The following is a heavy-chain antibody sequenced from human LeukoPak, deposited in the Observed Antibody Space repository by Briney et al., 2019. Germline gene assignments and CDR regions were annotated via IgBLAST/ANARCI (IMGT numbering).Heavy chain of an antibody. CDR3: ARPWYSSSWYPFDY. CDR2: INHSGST. V-gene: IGHV4-34*01. Sequence: PSETLSLTCAVYGGSFSGYYWSWIRQPPGKGLEWIGEINHNGNTNYGEINHSGSTNYKPSLKSRVSISVDTSKNQFSLKLSSVTAADTAVYYCARPWYSSSWYPFDYWGQGNLVTVSS. D-gene: IGHD6-13*01. J-gene: IGHJ4*02. CDR1: GGSFSGYY.